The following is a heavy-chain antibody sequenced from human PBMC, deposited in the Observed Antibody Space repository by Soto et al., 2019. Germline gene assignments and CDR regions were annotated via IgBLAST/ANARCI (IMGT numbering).Heavy chain of an antibody. D-gene: IGHD4-17*01. Sequence: GGSLRLSCEASGFTLSNYWMHWVRQVPGKGLVWVSRINTDGSSTNYADSVKGRFTISRDNAKNTLYLQMNSLRAENMAVYYCARHPPLTTYSYYFDSWGQGTLVTVSS. CDR3: ARHPPLTTYSYYFDS. CDR2: INTDGSST. V-gene: IGHV3-74*01. CDR1: GFTLSNYW. J-gene: IGHJ4*02.